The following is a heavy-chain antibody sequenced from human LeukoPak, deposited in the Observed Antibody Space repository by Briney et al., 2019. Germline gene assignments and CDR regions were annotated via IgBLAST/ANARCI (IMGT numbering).Heavy chain of an antibody. J-gene: IGHJ6*03. V-gene: IGHV4-4*07. CDR1: GGSISSYY. CDR2: IYTSGST. D-gene: IGHD3-10*01. Sequence: SETLSLTCTVSGGSISSYYWSWIRQPAGKGLEWIGRIYTSGSTNYNPSLKSRGTMSVDTSKNQFSLKLSSVTAADTAVYSCARDVLLWFGESEYYVDVWGKGTTVTISS. CDR3: ARDVLLWFGESEYYVDV.